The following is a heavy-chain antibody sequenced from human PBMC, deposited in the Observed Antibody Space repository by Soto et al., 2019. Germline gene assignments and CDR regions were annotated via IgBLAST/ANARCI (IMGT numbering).Heavy chain of an antibody. Sequence: QVQLQESGPGLVKPSETLSLTCSVSGVSITSYYWTWIRHSPGKGLEWICYVYHTGNTYYNPSLKSRVTISLDTSKNQVSLRLRSVTAADTAVYYCAREQYNWKLWGQGTLVTVSS. J-gene: IGHJ4*02. CDR2: VYHTGNT. CDR3: AREQYNWKL. CDR1: GVSITSYY. V-gene: IGHV4-59*01. D-gene: IGHD1-20*01.